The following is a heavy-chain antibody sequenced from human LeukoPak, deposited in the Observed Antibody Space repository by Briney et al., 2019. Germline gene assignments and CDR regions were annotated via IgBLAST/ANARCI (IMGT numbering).Heavy chain of an antibody. J-gene: IGHJ4*02. Sequence: GGSLRLSCAAPGFTFSSYGMHWVRQAPGKGLEWVANIKEDGSEKSYVDSVKGRFTISRDKAKNSLYLQMSSLRAEDTAVYYCVRDSRSPGDYWGQGTLVTVSS. D-gene: IGHD2-15*01. CDR3: VRDSRSPGDY. CDR1: GFTFSSYG. CDR2: IKEDGSEK. V-gene: IGHV3-7*01.